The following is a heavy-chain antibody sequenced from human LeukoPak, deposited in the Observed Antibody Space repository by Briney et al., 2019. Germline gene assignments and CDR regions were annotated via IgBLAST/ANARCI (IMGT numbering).Heavy chain of an antibody. CDR3: ARRRGYSCDY. CDR1: GYKFIAYY. J-gene: IGHJ4*02. Sequence: ASVKVSCKTSGYKFIAYYMHWVRQAPGQGLEWMGIINPSGGSTSYAQKFQGRVTMTRDTSTSTVYMELSSLRSEDTAVYYCARRRGYSCDYWGQGTLVTVSS. V-gene: IGHV1-46*01. D-gene: IGHD5-18*01. CDR2: INPSGGST.